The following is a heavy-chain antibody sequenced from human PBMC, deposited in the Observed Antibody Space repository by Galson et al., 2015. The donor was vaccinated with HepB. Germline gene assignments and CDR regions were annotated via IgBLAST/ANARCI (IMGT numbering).Heavy chain of an antibody. J-gene: IGHJ4*02. CDR2: IHPNSGST. V-gene: IGHV1-2*02. CDR3: AHSRDYDEHRFNN. D-gene: IGHD4-17*01. CDR1: GYTFSDYY. Sequence: SCKASGYTFSDYYMHWVRQAPGQGLEWMGWIHPNSGSTSYAQKFQGRVTFSVDTSKSQFSLDLNSVTAADTAVYYCAHSRDYDEHRFNNWGQGILVTVSS.